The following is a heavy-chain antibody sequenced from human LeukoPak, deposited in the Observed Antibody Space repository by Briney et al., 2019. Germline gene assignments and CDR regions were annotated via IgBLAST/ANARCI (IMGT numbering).Heavy chain of an antibody. CDR3: ATVRPTDDPYYFDY. CDR1: GYTFTSCD. CDR2: MNPNSGNT. D-gene: IGHD4-17*01. J-gene: IGHJ4*02. V-gene: IGHV1-8*01. Sequence: ASVKVSCKASGYTFTSCDINWVRQATGQGLEWMGWMNPNSGNTGYAQKFQGRVTMTRNTSISTAYMELGSLRSEDTAVYYCATVRPTDDPYYFDYWGQGTLVTVSS.